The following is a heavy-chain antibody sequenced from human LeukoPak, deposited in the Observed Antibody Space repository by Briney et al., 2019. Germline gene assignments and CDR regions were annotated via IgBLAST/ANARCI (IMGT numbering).Heavy chain of an antibody. CDR3: ARSPTGLRKRNDF. J-gene: IGHJ4*02. Sequence: ASVKVSCKTSGYTFTSDDINWVRQAPGQGLEWMGWMNPNSGNTGYAQKLQGRVTMTRNTSISTAYMELSGLRSEDTAIYYCARSPTGLRKRNDFWGQGTLVTVSS. D-gene: IGHD4-17*01. CDR1: GYTFTSDD. V-gene: IGHV1-8*01. CDR2: MNPNSGNT.